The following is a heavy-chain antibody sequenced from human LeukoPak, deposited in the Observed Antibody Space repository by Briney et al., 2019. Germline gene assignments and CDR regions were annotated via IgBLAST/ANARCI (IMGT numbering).Heavy chain of an antibody. D-gene: IGHD4-17*01. CDR1: GLTFSDYG. V-gene: IGHV3-30*18. CDR3: AKSGTHYYGDHFDY. CDR2: ISYDGSNK. Sequence: GGSLRLSCAASGLTFSDYGMHWVRQAPGKGLEWVAVISYDGSNKYYSDSVKGRFTISRDNPKNTLSLQMNSLRAEDTAVYYCAKSGTHYYGDHFDYWGQGTLVTVSS. J-gene: IGHJ4*02.